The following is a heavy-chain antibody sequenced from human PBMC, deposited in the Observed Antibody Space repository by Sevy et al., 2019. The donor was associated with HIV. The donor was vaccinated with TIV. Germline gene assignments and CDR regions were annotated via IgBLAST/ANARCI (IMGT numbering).Heavy chain of an antibody. CDR3: AREVVTATNWFDP. CDR2: MNPNSGNT. V-gene: IGHV1-8*01. D-gene: IGHD2-21*02. Sequence: ASVKVSCKASGYTFTSYDINWVRQATGQGLEWMGWMNPNSGNTGYAQKFQGRVTMTRNTSISTAYMELSSLRSEDTAVYYRAREVVTATNWFDPWGQGTLVTVSS. CDR1: GYTFTSYD. J-gene: IGHJ5*02.